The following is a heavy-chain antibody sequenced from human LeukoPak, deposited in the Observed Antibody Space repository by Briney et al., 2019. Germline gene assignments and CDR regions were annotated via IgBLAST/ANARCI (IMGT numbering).Heavy chain of an antibody. J-gene: IGHJ4*02. CDR3: ARHDGSGSYHTDH. D-gene: IGHD1-26*01. Sequence: SETLSLTCTVSGGSISKFYWSWIRQPPGKGLEWIGHIHYSGNTNANPSLKSRVTVALDTSKNQFSLTLHSVTSADTAVYFCARHDGSGSYHTDHWGQGTLVTVSS. CDR2: IHYSGNT. V-gene: IGHV4-59*08. CDR1: GGSISKFY.